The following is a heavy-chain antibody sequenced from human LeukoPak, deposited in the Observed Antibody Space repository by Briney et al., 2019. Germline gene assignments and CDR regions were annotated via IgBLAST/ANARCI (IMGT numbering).Heavy chain of an antibody. CDR2: IYSNGNT. J-gene: IGHJ4*02. CDR3: VGKMATIDDY. V-gene: IGHV3-53*01. Sequence: HPGGSLRLSCAASGFTVSSNYMNWVRQAPGKGLEWVSVIYSNGNTYYADSVKGRFTFSRDNSKSTVYLQMNSLRAEDTAVYYCVGKMATIDDYWGQGTLVTVSS. D-gene: IGHD5-24*01. CDR1: GFTVSSNY.